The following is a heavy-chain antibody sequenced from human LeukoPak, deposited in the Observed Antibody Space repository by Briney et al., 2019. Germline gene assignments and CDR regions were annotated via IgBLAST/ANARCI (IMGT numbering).Heavy chain of an antibody. J-gene: IGHJ5*02. CDR3: ARLGAGSGSLDT. D-gene: IGHD1-26*01. Sequence: GGSLRLSCGASGFSFSTYWMSWVRQAPGKGLEWVANIKEDGTQKYYVHSVEGRFNISRDNAKNSLFLQMYYLRADDTAVYYCARLGAGSGSLDTWGQGTLVTVSS. CDR2: IKEDGTQK. V-gene: IGHV3-7*01. CDR1: GFSFSTYW.